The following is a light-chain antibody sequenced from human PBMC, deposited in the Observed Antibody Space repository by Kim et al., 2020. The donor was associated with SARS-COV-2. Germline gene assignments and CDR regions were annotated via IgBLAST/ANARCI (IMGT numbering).Light chain of an antibody. Sequence: SPGERATLSCRASQSIRRNHLAWYQHKPGQAPRLLIRGAANRATGIPDRFSGSGSGTDFTLTISRLEPEDFGVYYCQQYGSAPYTFGQGTKLEI. CDR1: QSIRRNH. V-gene: IGKV3-20*01. J-gene: IGKJ2*01. CDR3: QQYGSAPYT. CDR2: GAA.